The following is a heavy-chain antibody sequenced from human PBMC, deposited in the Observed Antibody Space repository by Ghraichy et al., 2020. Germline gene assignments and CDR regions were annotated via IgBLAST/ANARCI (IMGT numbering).Heavy chain of an antibody. V-gene: IGHV6-1*01. J-gene: IGHJ4*02. CDR1: GDSVSSNSAA. Sequence: SQTLSLTCAISGDSVSSNSAAWNWIRQSPSRGLEWLGRTYYRSKWYNDYAVSVKSRITINPDTSKNQFSLQLNSVTPEDTAVYYCARDPSGSGSYYNVGVFYFDYWGQGTLVTVSS. CDR2: TYYRSKWYN. D-gene: IGHD3-10*01. CDR3: ARDPSGSGSYYNVGVFYFDY.